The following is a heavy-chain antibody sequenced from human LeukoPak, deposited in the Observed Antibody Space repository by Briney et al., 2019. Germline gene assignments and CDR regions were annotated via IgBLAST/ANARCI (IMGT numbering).Heavy chain of an antibody. CDR2: INPSGGST. J-gene: IGHJ6*03. CDR1: GYTFTSYY. CDR3: ARERVAVAGDFYYYYMDV. V-gene: IGHV1-46*01. D-gene: IGHD6-19*01. Sequence: ASVKVSCKASGYTFTSYYMHWVRQAPGQGLEWMGIINPSGGSTSYAQKFQGRVTMTRDMSTSTVYMELSSLRSEDTAVYYCARERVAVAGDFYYYYMDVWGKGTTVTISS.